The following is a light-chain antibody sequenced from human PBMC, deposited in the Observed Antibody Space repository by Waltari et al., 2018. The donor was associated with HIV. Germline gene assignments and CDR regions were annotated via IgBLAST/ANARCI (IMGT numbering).Light chain of an antibody. J-gene: IGKJ1*01. CDR2: KAS. Sequence: DIQMTQSPSTLSASVGDRVTITCRASQNMGTWLAWYQQKPGKDPKLLIYKASNLESGVPSRFSGSGFGTEFTLTISSLQPDDFATYYCQQYKTYPRTFGQGTKVEIK. V-gene: IGKV1-5*03. CDR3: QQYKTYPRT. CDR1: QNMGTW.